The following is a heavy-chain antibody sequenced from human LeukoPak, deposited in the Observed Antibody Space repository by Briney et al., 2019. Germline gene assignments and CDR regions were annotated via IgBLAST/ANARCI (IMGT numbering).Heavy chain of an antibody. CDR2: IYYSGST. CDR3: ARAMPDYDDSGPFDY. Sequence: SETLSLTCTVSGGSISSSSYYWGWIRQPPGKGLEWIGSIYYSGSTYYNPSLKSRVTISVDTSKNQFSLKLSSVTAADTAVYFCARAMPDYDDSGPFDYWGQGTLVTVSS. J-gene: IGHJ4*02. CDR1: GGSISSSSYY. D-gene: IGHD3-22*01. V-gene: IGHV4-39*07.